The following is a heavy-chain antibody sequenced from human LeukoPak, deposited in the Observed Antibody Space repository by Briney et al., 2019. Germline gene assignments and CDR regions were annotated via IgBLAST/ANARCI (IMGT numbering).Heavy chain of an antibody. CDR1: GFTVNDNY. CDR2: IYRSGDT. V-gene: IGHV3-66*03. J-gene: IGHJ6*03. Sequence: GGSLRLSCAASGFTVNDNYMSWVRQAPGKGLEWNSVIYRSGDTYYADSVKGRFTVSRDNDQNTLYLQLNSLRPEDTAVYYCARDRVKSDDILAGYPDYYYYFYMDVWGKGTVVTVSS. D-gene: IGHD3-9*01. CDR3: ARDRVKSDDILAGYPDYYYYFYMDV.